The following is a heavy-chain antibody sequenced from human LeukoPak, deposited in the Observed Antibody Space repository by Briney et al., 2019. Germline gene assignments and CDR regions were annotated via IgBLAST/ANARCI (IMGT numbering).Heavy chain of an antibody. D-gene: IGHD3-10*01. V-gene: IGHV3-21*01. CDR2: ISSSSSYI. J-gene: IGHJ4*02. CDR1: GFTFSSYS. Sequence: GGSLRLSCAASGFTFSSYSMNWVRQAPGKGLEWVSSISSSSSYIYYADSVKGRFTISRDSAKNSLYLQMNSLRAEDTAVYYCARDLMVRGGHYFDYWGQGTLVTVSS. CDR3: ARDLMVRGGHYFDY.